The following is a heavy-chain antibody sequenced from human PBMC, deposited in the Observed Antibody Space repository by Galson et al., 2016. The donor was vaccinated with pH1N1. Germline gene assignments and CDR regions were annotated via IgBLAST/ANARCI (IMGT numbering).Heavy chain of an antibody. CDR3: AKYPQITVYCAGGSCYGFDP. CDR1: GFTFSSYG. J-gene: IGHJ5*02. CDR2: ISYDGSRK. Sequence: SLRLSCAASGFTFSSYGMHWVRQAPGKGLECLAFISYDGSRKYYADSVKGRFTISRDNSKNTLYLQLNSLRVEDTAVYYCAKYPQITVYCAGGSCYGFDPWGQGTLVTVSS. D-gene: IGHD2-15*01. V-gene: IGHV3-30*18.